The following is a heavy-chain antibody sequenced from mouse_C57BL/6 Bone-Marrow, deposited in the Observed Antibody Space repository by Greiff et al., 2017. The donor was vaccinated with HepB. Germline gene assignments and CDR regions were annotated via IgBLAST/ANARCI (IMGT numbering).Heavy chain of an antibody. CDR3: ARDLGDGYFDY. D-gene: IGHD2-3*01. J-gene: IGHJ2*01. Sequence: EVQLVESGGGLVKPGGSLKLSCAASGFTFSSYAMSWVRQTQEKRLEWVATISDGGSYTYYPDNVKGRFTISRDNAKNNLYLQMSHLKSEDTAMYYCARDLGDGYFDYWGQGTTLTVSS. CDR1: GFTFSSYA. CDR2: ISDGGSYT. V-gene: IGHV5-4*01.